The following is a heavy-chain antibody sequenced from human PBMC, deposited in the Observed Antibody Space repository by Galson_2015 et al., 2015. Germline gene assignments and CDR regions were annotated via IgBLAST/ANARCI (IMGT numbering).Heavy chain of an antibody. V-gene: IGHV3-23*01. CDR2: VSGSGGST. Sequence: SLRLSCAASGFGFSSYAMNWVRQAPGKGLEWVSSVSGSGGSTYYADSVRGRFTISRDNSKNTLYLQMNSLRAEDTAVYYCAKARVGVAGTSDYWGQGTLVTVSS. CDR3: AKARVGVAGTSDY. J-gene: IGHJ4*02. D-gene: IGHD6-19*01. CDR1: GFGFSSYA.